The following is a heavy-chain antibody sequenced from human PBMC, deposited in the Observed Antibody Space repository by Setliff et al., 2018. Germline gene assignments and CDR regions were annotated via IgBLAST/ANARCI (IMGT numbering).Heavy chain of an antibody. CDR2: IYYSGST. D-gene: IGHD6-13*01. J-gene: IGHJ6*02. CDR3: ARVSMYSSSWYYYYGMDA. Sequence: SETLSLTCTVSGGSISSTIYYWGWIRQPPGKGLEWIGSIYYSGSTYYNPSLKSRVTISVDTSKNQFSLKLSSVTAAATAVYYCARVSMYSSSWYYYYGMDAWGQGTTVTVSS. CDR1: GGSISSTIYY. V-gene: IGHV4-39*07.